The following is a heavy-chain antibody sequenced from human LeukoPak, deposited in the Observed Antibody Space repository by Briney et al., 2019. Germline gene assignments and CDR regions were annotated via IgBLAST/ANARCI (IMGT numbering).Heavy chain of an antibody. Sequence: ASVKVSCKASGYTFTGYYMHWVRQAPGQGLEWMGWINPNSGGTNYAQKFRGRVTMTRDTSISTAYMELSRLRSDDTAVWYCASWVPAVGNYWGQGTLVTVSS. V-gene: IGHV1-2*02. CDR3: ASWVPAVGNY. J-gene: IGHJ4*02. CDR1: GYTFTGYY. CDR2: INPNSGGT. D-gene: IGHD2-2*01.